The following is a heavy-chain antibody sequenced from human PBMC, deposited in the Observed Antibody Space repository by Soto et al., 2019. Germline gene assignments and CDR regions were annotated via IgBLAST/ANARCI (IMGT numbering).Heavy chain of an antibody. CDR1: GGSISSYY. J-gene: IGHJ4*02. CDR2: IYYSGST. D-gene: IGHD2-15*01. CDR3: ARGYCSGGSCGLFDY. V-gene: IGHV4-59*01. Sequence: PSETLSLTCTVSGGSISSYYSIWIRQPPGKGLEWIGYIYYSGSTSYNPSLKRRVTISVDTSKTQFSLKLSSVTAADTAVYYCARGYCSGGSCGLFDYWGQGTLVTVSS.